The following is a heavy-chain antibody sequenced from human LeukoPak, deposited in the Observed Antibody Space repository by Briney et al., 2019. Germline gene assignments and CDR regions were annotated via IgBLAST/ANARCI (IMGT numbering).Heavy chain of an antibody. J-gene: IGHJ4*02. D-gene: IGHD5-24*01. CDR1: GYTFTGYY. Sequence: ASVKVSCKASGYTFTGYYIHWVRQAPGQGLEWMGWINPNSGGTNYAQKFQGRVTMTRATSISTAHMELSGLRSDDTAVYYCARARQMEGYWGQGTLVTVSS. V-gene: IGHV1-2*02. CDR2: INPNSGGT. CDR3: ARARQMEGY.